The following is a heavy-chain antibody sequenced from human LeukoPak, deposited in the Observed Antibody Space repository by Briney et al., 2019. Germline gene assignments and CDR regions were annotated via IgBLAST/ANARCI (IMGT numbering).Heavy chain of an antibody. J-gene: IGHJ4*02. CDR3: AKDFEYSGYSSSNFDY. Sequence: GRSLRLSCAASGFTFSSYAMSWVRQAPGKGLEWVPGISGSGDSTYYADSVKGRFTISRDNSKNTLFLQMNSLRAEDTAVYYCAKDFEYSGYSSSNFDYWGQGTLVTVSS. V-gene: IGHV3-23*01. CDR1: GFTFSSYA. CDR2: ISGSGDST. D-gene: IGHD6-13*01.